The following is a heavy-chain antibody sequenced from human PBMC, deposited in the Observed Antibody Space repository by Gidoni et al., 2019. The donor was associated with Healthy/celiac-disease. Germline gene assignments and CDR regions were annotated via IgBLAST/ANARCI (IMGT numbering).Heavy chain of an antibody. D-gene: IGHD3-3*01. Sequence: LSLTCTVSGGSISSYSWRWIRQPAGKGLEWIGRIYTSGSTNYNPSLKSRVTMSVDTSKNQFSLKLSSVTAADTAVYYCARDLVNYDLWSGYSYYYGMDVWGQGTTVTVSS. J-gene: IGHJ6*02. CDR3: ARDLVNYDLWSGYSYYYGMDV. V-gene: IGHV4-4*07. CDR2: IYTSGST. CDR1: GGSISSYS.